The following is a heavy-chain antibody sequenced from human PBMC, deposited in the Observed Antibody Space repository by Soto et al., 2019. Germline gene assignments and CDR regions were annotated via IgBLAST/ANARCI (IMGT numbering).Heavy chain of an antibody. CDR1: GFTFSSYA. J-gene: IGHJ4*02. CDR3: AKHQGYSSSKYFDY. D-gene: IGHD6-13*01. Sequence: EVQLLESGGGLVQPVGSLRLSCAASGFTFSSYAMSWVRQAPWKGLEWVSAISGSGGSTYYADSVKGRFTISRDNSKNTLYMQMNSLRAEDPAVYYCAKHQGYSSSKYFDYWGQGTLVTVYS. CDR2: ISGSGGST. V-gene: IGHV3-23*01.